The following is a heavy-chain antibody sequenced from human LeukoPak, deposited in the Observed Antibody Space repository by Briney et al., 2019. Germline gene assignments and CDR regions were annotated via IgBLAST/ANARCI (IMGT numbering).Heavy chain of an antibody. CDR3: ARGRVSTEAFDY. J-gene: IGHJ4*02. CDR1: GFTFSDYY. D-gene: IGHD4-17*01. V-gene: IGHV3-11*01. Sequence: EESLRLSCAASGFTFSDYYMSWIRQAPGKGLEWVSYISSSGSTIYYADSVKGRFTISRDNAKNSLYLQMNSLRAEDTAAYYCARGRVSTEAFDYWGQGTLVTVSS. CDR2: ISSSGSTI.